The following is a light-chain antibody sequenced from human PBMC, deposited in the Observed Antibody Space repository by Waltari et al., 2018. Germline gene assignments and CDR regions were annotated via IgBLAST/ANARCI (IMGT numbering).Light chain of an antibody. CDR2: GTS. J-gene: IGKJ2*01. CDR3: QQYGSSPHT. CDR1: QNISSTY. Sequence: IVLTPSPGTLSLSPGERASLACRASQNISSTYLAWYQHRPGRAPRLLFYGTSIRATGIPDRFSGSGSGTDFTLIISRLEAEDFAVYYCQQYGSSPHTFGQGTKLEIK. V-gene: IGKV3-20*01.